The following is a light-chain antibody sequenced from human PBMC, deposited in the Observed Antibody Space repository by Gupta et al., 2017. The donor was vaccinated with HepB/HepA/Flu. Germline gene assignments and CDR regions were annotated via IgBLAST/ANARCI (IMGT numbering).Light chain of an antibody. Sequence: DIQLTQSPSFLSASVGARVTITCRASQGIRSYLAWYQQKPGKAPKLLISAASTLETGVPSRFSGSGSGTEFTLTISSLQPEDFSSYYCQQLHSYPRTFGQGTKVEIK. V-gene: IGKV1-9*01. CDR1: QGIRSY. CDR2: AAS. CDR3: QQLHSYPRT. J-gene: IGKJ1*01.